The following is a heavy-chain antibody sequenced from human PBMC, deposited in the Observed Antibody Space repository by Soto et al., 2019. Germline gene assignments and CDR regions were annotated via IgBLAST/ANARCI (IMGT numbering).Heavy chain of an antibody. CDR1: GGSISSSSYY. V-gene: IGHV4-39*07. CDR2: IYYSGST. CDR3: ARASSYYYGSGSYDPFDY. D-gene: IGHD3-10*01. Sequence: SETLSLTCTVSGGSISSSSYYWGWIRQPPGKGLKWIGSIYYSGSTYYNPNLKSRVTISVDTSKNQFSLKLSSVTAADTAVYYCARASSYYYGSGSYDPFDYWGQGTLVTVSS. J-gene: IGHJ4*02.